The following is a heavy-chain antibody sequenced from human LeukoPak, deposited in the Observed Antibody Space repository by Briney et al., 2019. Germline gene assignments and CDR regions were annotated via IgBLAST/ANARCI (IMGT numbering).Heavy chain of an antibody. CDR2: IKQDGSEK. V-gene: IGHV3-7*01. CDR3: VSDYPRCCGVIPPNIDDS. J-gene: IGHJ4*02. CDR1: GFTFSSYW. D-gene: IGHD3-10*01. Sequence: TGGSLRLSCAASGFTFSSYWMSWVRQAPGKGLEWVANIKQDGSEKYYVDSVKGRFTISRDNAKNALYLQMNSLRAEDTAVYYCVSDYPRCCGVIPPNIDDSWGQGTLVTVSS.